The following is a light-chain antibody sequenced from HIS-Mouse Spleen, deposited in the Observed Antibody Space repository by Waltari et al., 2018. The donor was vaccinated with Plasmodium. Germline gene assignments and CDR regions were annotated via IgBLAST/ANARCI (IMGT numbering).Light chain of an antibody. V-gene: IGLV3-1*01. CDR1: KLGDKY. J-gene: IGLJ2*01. CDR2: QDS. Sequence: SYELTQPPSVSVSPGQTASITCSGDKLGDKYACWYQQKPGQAPMLVIYQDSKRPLGSPGRFSGSNSGNTATLTISGTQAMDEADYYCQAWDSSTVVFGGGTKLTVL. CDR3: QAWDSSTVV.